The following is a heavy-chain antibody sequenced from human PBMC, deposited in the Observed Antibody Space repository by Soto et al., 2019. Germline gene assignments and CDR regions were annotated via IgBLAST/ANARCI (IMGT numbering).Heavy chain of an antibody. V-gene: IGHV3-23*01. CDR3: APLSWHYDGRGYHFDY. D-gene: IGHD3-22*01. J-gene: IGHJ4*01. CDR1: GFSFSNYA. CDR2: ISGSGDDA. Sequence: EVQLLESGGGLVQPGGSLRLSCAASGFSFSNYAMSWVRQAPAKGLEWVSGISGSGDDAYFADSVKGRFTISRDNSKNTLYLQINSLRVEHTAVYYCAPLSWHYDGRGYHFDYWGHGTLVSVSS.